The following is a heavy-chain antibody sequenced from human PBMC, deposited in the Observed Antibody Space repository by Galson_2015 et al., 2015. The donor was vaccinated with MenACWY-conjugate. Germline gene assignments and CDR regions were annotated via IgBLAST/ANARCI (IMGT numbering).Heavy chain of an antibody. Sequence: SVKGSCKASGYTFTNYDITWLRQAPGQGLEWMGWISHYNGNTRFGEKVQGRVSMTTDTSTNTAYMELRSLRSDDTAVYYYARVSLRDSGSNPNWLDPWGQGTLVTVSS. V-gene: IGHV1-18*04. CDR3: ARVSLRDSGSNPNWLDP. D-gene: IGHD3-10*01. CDR2: ISHYNGNT. J-gene: IGHJ5*02. CDR1: GYTFTNYD.